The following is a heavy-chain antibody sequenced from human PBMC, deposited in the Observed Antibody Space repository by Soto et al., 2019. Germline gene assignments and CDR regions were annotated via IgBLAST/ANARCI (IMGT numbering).Heavy chain of an antibody. V-gene: IGHV4-61*01. CDR2: IYYSGST. CDR1: GGSVSSGSYY. J-gene: IGHJ5*02. Sequence: QEQLQESGPGLVKPSETLSLTCTVSGGSVSSGSYYWSWIRQPPGKGLEWIGYIYYSGSTNYNPSLKSRVTISVDTSKNQFSLKLSSVTAADTAVYYCARDVDKVNWFDPWGQGTLVTVSS. CDR3: ARDVDKVNWFDP. D-gene: IGHD3-9*01.